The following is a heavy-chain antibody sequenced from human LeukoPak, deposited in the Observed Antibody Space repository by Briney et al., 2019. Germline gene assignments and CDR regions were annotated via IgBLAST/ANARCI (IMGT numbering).Heavy chain of an antibody. CDR1: GFTFSHYW. J-gene: IGHJ4*02. Sequence: GGSLRLSCAASGFTFSHYWMHWVRQAPGKGLVWVSRIYNDGSSTSYADSVKGRFTISRDNAKNSLYLQMNSLRAEDTAVYYCARVGVGATIGDYWGQGTLVTVSS. CDR2: IYNDGSST. D-gene: IGHD1-26*01. CDR3: ARVGVGATIGDY. V-gene: IGHV3-74*01.